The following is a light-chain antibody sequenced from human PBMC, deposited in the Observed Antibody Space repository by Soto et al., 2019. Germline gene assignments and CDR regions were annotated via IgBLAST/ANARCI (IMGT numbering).Light chain of an antibody. V-gene: IGKV1-5*01. CDR1: QSISRW. J-gene: IGKJ5*01. CDR2: DAS. CDR3: QQYNTYST. Sequence: DIHMTQSPATLSAYVGDRVTITCRASQSISRWLAWYQQKPGKAPKALIYDASTLRSGVPSRFSGGGSGTEFTLTISSLQPDDFATYYCQQYNTYSTFGQGTRLEN.